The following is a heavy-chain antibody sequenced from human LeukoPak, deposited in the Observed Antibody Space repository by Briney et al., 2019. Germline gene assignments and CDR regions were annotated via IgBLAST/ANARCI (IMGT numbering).Heavy chain of an antibody. V-gene: IGHV4-59*12. D-gene: IGHD6-19*01. CDR3: ARAFSAWPHAFDI. J-gene: IGHJ3*02. CDR1: GGYMSTYY. Sequence: SETLSLTCTVSGGYMSTYYWGWVRQPPGKGLEWIGYISYSGSTTYHPSLNSRVTISLDTSKNQFSLMVTSATAADTAVYFCARAFSAWPHAFDIWGRGTMVTVSS. CDR2: ISYSGST.